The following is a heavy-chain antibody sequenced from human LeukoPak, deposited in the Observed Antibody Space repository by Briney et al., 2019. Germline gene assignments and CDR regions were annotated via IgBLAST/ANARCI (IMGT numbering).Heavy chain of an antibody. V-gene: IGHV3-49*03. D-gene: IGHD3-22*01. Sequence: GGSLRLSCTASGFTFGDYAMSWFRQAPGKGLEWLGFIRSKAYGGTTEYAASVKGRFTISRDDSKSIAYLQMNSLKTEDTAVYYCTRENYYDSSGPDYWGQGTLVTVSS. CDR2: IRSKAYGGTT. CDR1: GFTFGDYA. CDR3: TRENYYDSSGPDY. J-gene: IGHJ4*02.